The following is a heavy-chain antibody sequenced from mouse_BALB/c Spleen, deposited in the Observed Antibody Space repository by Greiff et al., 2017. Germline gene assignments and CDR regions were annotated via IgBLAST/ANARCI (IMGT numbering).Heavy chain of an antibody. D-gene: IGHD1-1*02. CDR2: IRNKANGYTT. CDR3: ASRINYGGFDY. V-gene: IGHV7-3*02. CDR1: GFTFTDYY. J-gene: IGHJ2*01. Sequence: EVNLVESGGGLVQPGGSLRLSCATSGFTFTDYYMSWVRQPPGKALEWLGFIRNKANGYTTEYSASVKGRFTITRDNSQSILYLQMNTLRAEDSATYCCASRINYGGFDYWGQGTTLTVSS.